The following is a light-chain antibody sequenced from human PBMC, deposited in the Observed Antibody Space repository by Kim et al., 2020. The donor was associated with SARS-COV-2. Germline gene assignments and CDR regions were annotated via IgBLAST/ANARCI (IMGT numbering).Light chain of an antibody. J-gene: IGLJ1*01. V-gene: IGLV1-44*01. CDR2: NNT. Sequence: QTVTISCSGSWSHIVPNTVNWYRQVPGRAPQFFIYNNTERLSGVPDRFSASKSGTSASLAISGLQSEDEADYYCAAWDNRLAAYVFGTGTKVTVL. CDR3: AAWDNRLAAYV. CDR1: WSHIVPNT.